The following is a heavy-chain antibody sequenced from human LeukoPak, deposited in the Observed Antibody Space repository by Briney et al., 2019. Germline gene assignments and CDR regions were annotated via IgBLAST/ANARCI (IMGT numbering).Heavy chain of an antibody. CDR3: ARGPPGKENAFDI. CDR1: GGSISSYY. D-gene: IGHD2-2*01. V-gene: IGHV4-59*01. CDR2: IYYSGST. J-gene: IGHJ3*02. Sequence: LLETLSLTCTVSGGSISSYYWSWLRQPPGKGLEWIGYIYYSGSTNYNPSLKSRVTISVDTSKNQFSLNLSSVTAADTAVYYCARGPPGKENAFDIWGQGTMVTVSS.